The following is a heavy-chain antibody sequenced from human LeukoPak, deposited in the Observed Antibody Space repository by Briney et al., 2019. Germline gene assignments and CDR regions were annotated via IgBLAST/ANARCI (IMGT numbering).Heavy chain of an antibody. Sequence: PGGSLRLSCAATGFTFSSHWMHWVRQTPGKGLGWVSRISENRYTTNYADSVKGRFTISRDNAKNTVYLQMNSLRVEDTAVYYCARDIVIGSGSCLDWGQGTLVTVSS. CDR1: GFTFSSHW. J-gene: IGHJ4*02. CDR3: ARDIVIGSGSCLD. CDR2: ISENRYTT. V-gene: IGHV3-74*01. D-gene: IGHD3-10*01.